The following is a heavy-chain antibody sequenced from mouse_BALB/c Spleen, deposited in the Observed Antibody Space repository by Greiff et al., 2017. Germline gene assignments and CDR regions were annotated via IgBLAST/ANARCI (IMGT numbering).Heavy chain of an antibody. J-gene: IGHJ2*01. CDR1: GFNIKDYY. CDR3: NANGSSKWGDY. Sequence: VQLQQSGAELVRSGASVKLSCTASGFNIKDYYMHWVQQRPEQGLEWIGWIDPENGDTEYAPKFQGKATMTADTSSNTAYLQLSSLTSEDTAVYYCNANGSSKWGDYWGQGTTLTVSA. CDR2: IDPENGDT. V-gene: IGHV14-4*02. D-gene: IGHD1-1*01.